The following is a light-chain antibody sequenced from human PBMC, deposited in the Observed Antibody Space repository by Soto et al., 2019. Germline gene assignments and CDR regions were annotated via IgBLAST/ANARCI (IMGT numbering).Light chain of an antibody. CDR3: SSSSSRSDVG. J-gene: IGLJ3*02. CDR2: EVT. V-gene: IGLV2-14*01. CDR1: TSDVGTYNY. Sequence: QSVLTQPASVSGSPGQSITISCTGSTSDVGTYNYVSWYQHHPGKAPKLLIYEVTNRPSGVSNRFSGSKSGNTASLTISGLQAEDEADYYCSSSSSRSDVGFGGGTQLTVL.